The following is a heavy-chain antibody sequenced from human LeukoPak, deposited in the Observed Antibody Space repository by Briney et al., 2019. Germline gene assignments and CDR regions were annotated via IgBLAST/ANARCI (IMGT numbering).Heavy chain of an antibody. CDR2: INPNSGGT. J-gene: IGHJ4*02. V-gene: IGHV1-2*02. CDR3: AREGVSCSGGSCYGY. Sequence: ASVKVSCKASGYTFTGYYMHWVRQAPGQGLEWMGWINPNSGGTNYAQKFQGRVTMTRDTSISTAYMELSRLRSDDTAVYYCAREGVSCSGGSCYGYWGQGTLVAVSS. CDR1: GYTFTGYY. D-gene: IGHD2-15*01.